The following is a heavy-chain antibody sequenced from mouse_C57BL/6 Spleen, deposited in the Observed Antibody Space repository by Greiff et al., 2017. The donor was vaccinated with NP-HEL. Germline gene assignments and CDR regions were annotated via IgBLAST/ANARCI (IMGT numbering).Heavy chain of an antibody. J-gene: IGHJ1*03. CDR3: ARKGLGRGWYFDV. CDR2: IDPSDSET. Sequence: QVQLKQPGAELVRPGSSVKLSCKASGYTFTSYWMHWVKQRPIQGLEWIGNIDPSDSETHYNQKFKDKATLTVDKSSSTAYMQLSSLTSEDSAVYYCARKGLGRGWYFDVWGTGTTVTVSS. V-gene: IGHV1-52*01. CDR1: GYTFTSYW. D-gene: IGHD4-1*01.